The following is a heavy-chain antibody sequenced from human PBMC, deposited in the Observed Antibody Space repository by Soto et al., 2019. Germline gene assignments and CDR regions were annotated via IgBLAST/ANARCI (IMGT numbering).Heavy chain of an antibody. Sequence: EVQLLESGGGLVQPGGSLRLSCAASGFTFSSYAMSWVRQAPGKGLEWVSAISGSGGSTYYADSVKGRFTISRDNSKNTRYLQMNSLRAEDTAVYYCAKGGVYCSGGSCPFDYWGQGTLVTVSS. CDR1: GFTFSSYA. CDR2: ISGSGGST. V-gene: IGHV3-23*01. J-gene: IGHJ4*02. CDR3: AKGGVYCSGGSCPFDY. D-gene: IGHD2-15*01.